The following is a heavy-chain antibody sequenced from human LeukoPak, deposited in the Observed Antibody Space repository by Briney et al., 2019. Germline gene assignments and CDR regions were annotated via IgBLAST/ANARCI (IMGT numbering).Heavy chain of an antibody. CDR2: ISSSGSTI. J-gene: IGHJ4*02. V-gene: IGHV3-11*01. D-gene: IGHD1-26*01. Sequence: GGSLRLSCAASGFTFSDYYMSWIGQAPGKGLEGVSYISSSGSTIYYADSVKGRFTISRDNAKNSLYLQMNSLRAEDTAVYYCARGLVGARWYYFDYWGQGTLVTVSS. CDR3: ARGLVGARWYYFDY. CDR1: GFTFSDYY.